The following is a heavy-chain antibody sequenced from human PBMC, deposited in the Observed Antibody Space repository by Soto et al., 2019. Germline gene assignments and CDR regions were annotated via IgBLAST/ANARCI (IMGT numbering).Heavy chain of an antibody. CDR3: AREDSSSLRNDAFDI. V-gene: IGHV1-69*04. J-gene: IGHJ3*02. D-gene: IGHD6-6*01. CDR2: IIPILGIA. CDR1: GGTFSSYT. Sequence: SVKVSCKASGGTFSSYTISWVRQAPGQGLEWMGRIIPILGIANYAQKFQGRVTITADKSTSTAYMELSSLRSEDTAVYYCAREDSSSLRNDAFDIWGQGTMVTVSS.